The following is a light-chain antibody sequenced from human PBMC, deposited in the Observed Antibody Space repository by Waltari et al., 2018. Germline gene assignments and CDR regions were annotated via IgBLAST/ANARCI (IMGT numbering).Light chain of an antibody. J-gene: IGLJ1*01. V-gene: IGLV2-11*01. CDR2: DVT. CDR1: SSDVGGFNY. CDR3: CSYAGFYTYV. Sequence: QSALTQPRSVSGSPGQSVTISCTGTSSDVGGFNYVFWFQQHPGEDPKLIIYDVTKRPSGVPGRFSGAKSGNTASLTISGLQAEDESDYYCCSYAGFYTYVFGTGTKVTVL.